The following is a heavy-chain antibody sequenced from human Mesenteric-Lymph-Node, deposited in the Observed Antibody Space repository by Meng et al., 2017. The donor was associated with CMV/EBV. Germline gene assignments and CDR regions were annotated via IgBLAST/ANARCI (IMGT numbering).Heavy chain of an antibody. V-gene: IGHV4-34*01. J-gene: IGHJ2*01. Sequence: AVDGGSFSGDYWSWIRQPPGKGLEWIGEINHSGSTNYNPSLKSRVTISVDTSKNQFSLKLSSVTAADTAVYYCARALATITTWYFDLWGRGTLVTVSS. D-gene: IGHD5-12*01. CDR2: INHSGST. CDR3: ARALATITTWYFDL. CDR1: GGSFSGDY.